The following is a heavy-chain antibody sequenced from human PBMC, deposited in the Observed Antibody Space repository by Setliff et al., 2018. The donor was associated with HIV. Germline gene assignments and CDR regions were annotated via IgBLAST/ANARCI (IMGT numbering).Heavy chain of an antibody. J-gene: IGHJ6*03. Sequence: GASVKVSCKSSGDTLTDYYIHWVRQAPGQGLEWMAWINPNSGDTNSAQKFQGRVTMTRDTSIRTVYMELSRLTSDDTAVYFCARDRTQQNWGSRGYYYMDVWGKGTTVTVS. V-gene: IGHV1-2*02. CDR3: ARDRTQQNWGSRGYYYMDV. D-gene: IGHD7-27*01. CDR1: GDTLTDYY. CDR2: INPNSGDT.